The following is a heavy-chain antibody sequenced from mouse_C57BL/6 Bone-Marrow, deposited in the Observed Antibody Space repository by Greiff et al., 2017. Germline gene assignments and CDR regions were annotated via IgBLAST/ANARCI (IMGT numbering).Heavy chain of an antibody. CDR2: IWSGGSA. J-gene: IGHJ3*02. Sequence: VQLQQSGPGLVQPSQSLSITCTVTGFSFTSYGVHWVSQSPGKGLEWLGVIWSGGSADINAAFIFRLSISKDNSKCKVFFKMNSVQAGDTAIYYCARKGCAEWGQGTLVTVSA. CDR1: GFSFTSYG. CDR3: ARKGCAE. V-gene: IGHV2-2*01.